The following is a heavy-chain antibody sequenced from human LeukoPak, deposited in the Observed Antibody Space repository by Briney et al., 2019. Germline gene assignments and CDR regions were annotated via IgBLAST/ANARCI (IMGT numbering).Heavy chain of an antibody. V-gene: IGHV3-7*01. CDR3: ARDKIVGATFLDH. CDR1: GFTFSNYW. J-gene: IGHJ4*02. D-gene: IGHD1-26*01. CDR2: IKQDESER. Sequence: PGGSLRLSCAASGFTFSNYWMSWVRQAPGKGLEWVANIKQDESERYYVDSVKGRFTISRDNAKNSLYLQMNSLRAEDTAVYYCARDKIVGATFLDHWGQGTLVTVSS.